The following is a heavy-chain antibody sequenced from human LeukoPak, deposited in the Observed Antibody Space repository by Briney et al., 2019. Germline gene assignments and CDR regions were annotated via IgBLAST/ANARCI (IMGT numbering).Heavy chain of an antibody. J-gene: IGHJ4*02. CDR1: GGTFSSYA. Sequence: SVKVSCKASGGTFSSYAISWVRQAPGQGLEWMGGVIPIFGTANYAQKFQGRVTITTDESTSTAYMELSSLRSEDTAVYYCARQDCSGGSCYSDYWGEGTLVTVSS. CDR3: ARQDCSGGSCYSDY. D-gene: IGHD2-15*01. CDR2: VIPIFGTA. V-gene: IGHV1-69*05.